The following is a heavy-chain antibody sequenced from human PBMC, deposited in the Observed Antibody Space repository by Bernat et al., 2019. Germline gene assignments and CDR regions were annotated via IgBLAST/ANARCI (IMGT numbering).Heavy chain of an antibody. CDR2: ISYDGSNK. CDR3: AGDYYDSSIGVDY. Sequence: QVQLVESGGGVVQPGRSLRLSCAASGFTFSSYAMHWVRQAPGKGLEWVAVISYDGSNKYYADSVKGRFTISRDNSKNTLYLQMNSLRAEDTAVYYCAGDYYDSSIGVDYWGQGTLVTVSS. J-gene: IGHJ4*02. V-gene: IGHV3-30-3*01. D-gene: IGHD3-22*01. CDR1: GFTFSSYA.